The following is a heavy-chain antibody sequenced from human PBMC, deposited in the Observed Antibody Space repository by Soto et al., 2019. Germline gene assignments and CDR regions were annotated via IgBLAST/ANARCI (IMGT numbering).Heavy chain of an antibody. J-gene: IGHJ4*02. Sequence: QVQLQQWGAGLLKPSETLSLTCAVYGGSFSGYYWTWIRQPPGTGLEWIGEINHSGSRNYNPSLKSRVTISVDTSTNQFSLKLASVTAADTSVYYCARDKITGLFDYWGQGTLVTVSS. CDR1: GGSFSGYY. CDR2: INHSGSR. D-gene: IGHD2-8*02. CDR3: ARDKITGLFDY. V-gene: IGHV4-34*01.